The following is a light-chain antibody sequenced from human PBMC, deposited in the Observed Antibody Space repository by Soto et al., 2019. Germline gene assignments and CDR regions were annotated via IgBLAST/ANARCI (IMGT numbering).Light chain of an antibody. V-gene: IGLV2-18*01. J-gene: IGLJ1*01. CDR1: SSDVGKYDR. Sequence: QSALTQPPSVSGSPGQSVTISCTGTSSDVGKYDRVSWYQQSPGTAPKLIIYEVTTRPSGVPARFSGSKSGNTASLTISGLQAEDEADYYCRLYVSLSRYVFGAGTKVTVL. CDR2: EVT. CDR3: RLYVSLSRYV.